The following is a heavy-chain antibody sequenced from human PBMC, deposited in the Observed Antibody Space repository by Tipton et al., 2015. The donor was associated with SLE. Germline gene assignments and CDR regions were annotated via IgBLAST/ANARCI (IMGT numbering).Heavy chain of an antibody. V-gene: IGHV3-30*18. CDR1: GFSFNNYG. J-gene: IGHJ6*03. Sequence: SLRLSCAASGFSFNNYGMHWVRQAPGKGLEWVAVISFDGSTKYYADSVKGRFTISRDNSKNTLYLQMNSLRAEDTAVYYCAKDQTYYYDSRAYMDVWGKGTTVTVSS. D-gene: IGHD3-22*01. CDR3: AKDQTYYYDSRAYMDV. CDR2: ISFDGSTK.